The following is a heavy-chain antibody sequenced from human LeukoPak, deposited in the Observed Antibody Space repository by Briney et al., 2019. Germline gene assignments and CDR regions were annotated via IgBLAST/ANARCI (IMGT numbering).Heavy chain of an antibody. D-gene: IGHD3-3*01. J-gene: IGHJ3*02. V-gene: IGHV3-23*01. Sequence: GGSLRLSCAASGFTFSSYSMSWVRQAPGKGLEWVSAISGSGGSTYYADSVKGRFTISRDNSKNTLYLQMNSLRAEDTAVYYCAKDIFGQIDAFDIWGQGTMVTVSS. CDR3: AKDIFGQIDAFDI. CDR2: ISGSGGST. CDR1: GFTFSSYS.